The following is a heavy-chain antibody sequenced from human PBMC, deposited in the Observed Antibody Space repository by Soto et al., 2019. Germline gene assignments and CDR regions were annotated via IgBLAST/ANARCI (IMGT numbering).Heavy chain of an antibody. D-gene: IGHD6-25*01. J-gene: IGHJ4*02. CDR3: TRAQPATLFDY. CDR2: SRNKANSYTT. Sequence: PGGSLRLSCAASGFTFNNYVDWVRQAPGKGLEWVGRSRNKANSYTTEYAASVKGRFTISRDDSKNSLYLQTNSLKTEDTAVYYCTRAQPATLFDYWGQGTLVTVSS. V-gene: IGHV3-72*01. CDR1: GFTFNNY.